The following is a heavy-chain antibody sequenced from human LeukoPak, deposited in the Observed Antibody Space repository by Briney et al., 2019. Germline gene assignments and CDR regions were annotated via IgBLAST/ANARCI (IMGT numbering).Heavy chain of an antibody. CDR3: ANRVGATQRYFDY. J-gene: IGHJ4*02. Sequence: GGSLRLSCAASGFTFSSYAMSWVRQAPGKGLEWVSAISGSGGSTYYADSVKGRFTISRDNSKNTLYLQMNSLRAEDTAVYYCANRVGATQRYFDYWGQGTLVTVSS. V-gene: IGHV3-23*01. D-gene: IGHD1-26*01. CDR1: GFTFSSYA. CDR2: ISGSGGST.